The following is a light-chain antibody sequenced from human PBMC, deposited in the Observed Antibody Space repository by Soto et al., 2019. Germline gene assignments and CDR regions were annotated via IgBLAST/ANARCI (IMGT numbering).Light chain of an antibody. V-gene: IGKV3-15*01. CDR2: GAS. Sequence: EIVMTQSPATLSVSPGERATLSCRASQSVNSNYLAWYQQKPGQAPRLLIYGASTRATTIPARFSGSGSGTEFTLSISRLQSEDFAVYYWQQYNCWPRPCGQGTNVEI. J-gene: IGKJ1*01. CDR1: QSVNSN. CDR3: QQYNCWPRP.